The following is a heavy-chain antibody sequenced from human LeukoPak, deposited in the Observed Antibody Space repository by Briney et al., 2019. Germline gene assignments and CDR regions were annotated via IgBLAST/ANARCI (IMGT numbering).Heavy chain of an antibody. CDR1: GGSFSGYY. Sequence: KASETLSLTCAVYGGSFSGYYWGWIRQPPGKGLEWIGEINHSGSTNYNPSLKSRVTISVDTSKDQFSLKLNSVTAADTAVYYCARDARYYDYVWGSYRQDYFDYWGQGTLVTVSS. CDR2: INHSGST. V-gene: IGHV4-34*01. D-gene: IGHD3-16*02. CDR3: ARDARYYDYVWGSYRQDYFDY. J-gene: IGHJ4*02.